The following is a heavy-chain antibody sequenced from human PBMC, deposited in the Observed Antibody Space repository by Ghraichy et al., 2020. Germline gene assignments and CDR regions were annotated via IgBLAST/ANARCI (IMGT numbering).Heavy chain of an antibody. CDR1: GGSMSRSTYY. CDR2: IYYTGTT. Sequence: SETLSLTCTVSGGSMSRSTYYWGWVRQPPGKGLEWIGSIYYTGTTYYNPSLKSRVTISVDTSKNQFSLNLISVTAADTAVFYCARAFYDFWSGQGGGFELWGQGAVVTVS. V-gene: IGHV4-39*01. J-gene: IGHJ3*01. CDR3: ARAFYDFWSGQGGGFEL. D-gene: IGHD3-3*01.